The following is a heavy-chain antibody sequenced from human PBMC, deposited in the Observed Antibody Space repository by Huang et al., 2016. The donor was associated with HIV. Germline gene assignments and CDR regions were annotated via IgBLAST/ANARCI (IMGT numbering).Heavy chain of an antibody. CDR1: GFIFSDYW. D-gene: IGHD3-3*01. J-gene: IGHJ4*01. CDR2: IESDGSST. Sequence: EVELAESGGGSVRPGRSLRLSCVGSGFIFSDYWMHWVRQIPGKGLMWVERIESDGSSTSYADSVKGRFTIYRDNAKNTVYLQMSSLRVDDTAVYYCVRAKEKGYDFWSGYRYWGQGVQVTVSS. V-gene: IGHV3-74*02. CDR3: VRAKEKGYDFWSGYRY.